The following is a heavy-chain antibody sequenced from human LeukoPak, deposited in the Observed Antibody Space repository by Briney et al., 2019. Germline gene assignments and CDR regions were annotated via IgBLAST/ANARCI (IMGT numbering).Heavy chain of an antibody. V-gene: IGHV3-48*01. Sequence: GGSLRLSCAASGFNFSSYSMNWVRHAPGKGLEWISYIGSTSSTVYYADPVKGRFTITRDNIKSSLSLQMNSLRAEDTAVYCCARDDRAPGYGWFGPWGQGTLVTVSS. CDR1: GFNFSSYS. CDR2: IGSTSSTV. J-gene: IGHJ5*02. D-gene: IGHD5-12*01. CDR3: ARDDRAPGYGWFGP.